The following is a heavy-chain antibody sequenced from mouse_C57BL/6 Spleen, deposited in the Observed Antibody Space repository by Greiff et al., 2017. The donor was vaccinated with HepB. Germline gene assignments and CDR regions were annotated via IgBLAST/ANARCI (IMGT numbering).Heavy chain of an antibody. Sequence: VKLVESGAELARPGASVKLSCKASGYTFTSYGISWVKQRTGQGLEWIGEIYPRSGNTYYNEKFKGKATLTADKSSSTAYMELRSLTSEDSAVYFCARPGYYDLYYFDYWGQGTTLTVSS. CDR2: IYPRSGNT. D-gene: IGHD2-3*01. CDR1: GYTFTSYG. CDR3: ARPGYYDLYYFDY. V-gene: IGHV1-81*01. J-gene: IGHJ2*01.